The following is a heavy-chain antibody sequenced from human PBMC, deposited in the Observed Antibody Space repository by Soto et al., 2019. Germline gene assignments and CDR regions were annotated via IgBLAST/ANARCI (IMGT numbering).Heavy chain of an antibody. CDR1: GYSFTSYW. D-gene: IGHD4-17*01. CDR3: TRDLDYGGDSDTVDI. V-gene: IGHV5-51*01. Sequence: GESLKISCKGSGYSFTSYWIGWVRQMPGKGLECMGIIYPGDSDTRYSPSFQGQVTISADKSISTAYLQWSSLKASDTAIYYCTRDLDYGGDSDTVDIWGQGTMVTVSS. CDR2: IYPGDSDT. J-gene: IGHJ3*02.